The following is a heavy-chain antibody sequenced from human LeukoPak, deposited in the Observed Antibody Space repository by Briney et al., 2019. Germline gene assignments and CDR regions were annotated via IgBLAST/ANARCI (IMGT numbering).Heavy chain of an antibody. Sequence: SETLSLTCTVSGGSISSCYWSWIRQPAGKGLEWIGRIYTSGSTNYNPSLKSRVTMSVDTSKNQFSLKLSSVTAADTAVYYCARGSRTGIVGATNSGYYFDYWGQGTLVTVSS. D-gene: IGHD1-26*01. J-gene: IGHJ4*02. V-gene: IGHV4-4*07. CDR1: GGSISSCY. CDR2: IYTSGST. CDR3: ARGSRTGIVGATNSGYYFDY.